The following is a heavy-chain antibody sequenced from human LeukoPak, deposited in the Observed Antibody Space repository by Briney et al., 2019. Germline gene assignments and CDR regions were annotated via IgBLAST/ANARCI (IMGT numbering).Heavy chain of an antibody. CDR2: ISYDGSNK. CDR3: ARGPLRGYSYGYFDY. V-gene: IGHV3-30-3*01. CDR1: GLAFSAYK. Sequence: GGSLRLSCAASGLAFSAYKMHWVRQAPGKGLEWVAVISYDGSNKYYADSVKGRFTISRDNSKNTLYLQMNSLRAEDTAVYYCARGPLRGYSYGYFDYWGQGTLVTVSS. J-gene: IGHJ4*02. D-gene: IGHD5-18*01.